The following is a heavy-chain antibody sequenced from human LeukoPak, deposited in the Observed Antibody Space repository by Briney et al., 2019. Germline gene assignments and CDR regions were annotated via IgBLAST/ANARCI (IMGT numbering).Heavy chain of an antibody. J-gene: IGHJ4*02. CDR1: GFTFDKYW. CDR3: ARGSDYSNGNSYEDVFEY. Sequence: GGSLRLSCAASGFTFDKYWMDWVRQAPGKGLEWVAQINQDGRVKQYVDSVKGRFTISRDNAKNLVSLQMGSLRAEDTAVCYCARGSDYSNGNSYEDVFEYWGQGNLVTVSS. D-gene: IGHD2/OR15-2a*01. CDR2: INQDGRVK. V-gene: IGHV3-7*01.